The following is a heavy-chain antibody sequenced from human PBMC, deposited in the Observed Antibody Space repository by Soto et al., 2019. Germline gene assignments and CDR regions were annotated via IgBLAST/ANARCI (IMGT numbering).Heavy chain of an antibody. CDR1: GGSISSGDYY. D-gene: IGHD5-18*01. J-gene: IGHJ4*02. CDR3: ARDPALGGYSYGGVY. V-gene: IGHV4-30-4*01. Sequence: TLSLTCTVSGGSISSGDYYWSWIRQPPVKGLEWIGYIYYSGSTYYNPSLKSRVTISVDTSKNQFSLKLSSVTAADTAVYYCARDPALGGYSYGGVYWGQGTLVTVSS. CDR2: IYYSGST.